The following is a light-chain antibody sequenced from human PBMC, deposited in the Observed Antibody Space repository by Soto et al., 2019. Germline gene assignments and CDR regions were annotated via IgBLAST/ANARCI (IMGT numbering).Light chain of an antibody. CDR3: QQSNRFPIT. Sequence: DIQMTQSPSTLSASVGDRVAITCRASDNTVHWVAWYQQKPGKAPKVLIYAASRLQSGVPSRFSGSGSGTDFTLTISSLQPEDFATYYCQQSNRFPITFGQGTRLEIK. CDR1: DNTVHW. CDR2: AAS. V-gene: IGKV1D-12*01. J-gene: IGKJ5*01.